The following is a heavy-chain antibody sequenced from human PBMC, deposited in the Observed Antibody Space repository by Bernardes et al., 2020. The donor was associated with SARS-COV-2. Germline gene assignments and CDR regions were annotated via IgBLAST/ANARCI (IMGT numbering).Heavy chain of an antibody. CDR1: GGSFSDYY. CDR2: INHSGST. D-gene: IGHD3-3*01. V-gene: IGHV4-34*01. CDR3: ARGVITIFGVRIMLPARGWFDP. J-gene: IGHJ5*02. Sequence: SETLSLTCAVYGGSFSDYYWTWIRQPPGKGLEWIGDINHSGSTNYNPSLKSRVTISVDTSKNQFSLKLSSVTAADTAVYFCARGVITIFGVRIMLPARGWFDPCGQGTLVIVSS.